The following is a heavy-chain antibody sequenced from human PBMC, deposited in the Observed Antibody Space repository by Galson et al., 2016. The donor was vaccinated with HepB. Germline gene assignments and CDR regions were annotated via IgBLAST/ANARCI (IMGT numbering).Heavy chain of an antibody. Sequence: SLRLSCAASGFTFSSYSMNWVRQAPGKGLEWVSSISSSSSYIYYADSVKGRFTISRDNAKNSLYLQMNSLRPEDTAVYYCAGDLERAVVVHDYYYYGMDVWGQRTTVTVSS. CDR1: GFTFSSYS. J-gene: IGHJ6*02. V-gene: IGHV3-21*01. CDR2: ISSSSSYI. CDR3: AGDLERAVVVHDYYYYGMDV. D-gene: IGHD6-19*01.